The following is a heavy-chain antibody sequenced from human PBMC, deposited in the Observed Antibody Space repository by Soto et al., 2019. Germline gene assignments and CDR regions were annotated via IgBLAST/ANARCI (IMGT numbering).Heavy chain of an antibody. D-gene: IGHD1-7*01. CDR2: ISAYNGNT. CDR1: GDTFTSYG. V-gene: IGHV1-18*04. J-gene: IGHJ4*01. Sequence: GDSVWVSCKTSGDTFTSYGISWVRPAPGQVLEWMGWISAYNGNTNYAQKLQGRVTMTTDTSTSTAYMELRSLRSDDTAVYYCAREIDEVGWINCNSFSIWRVPRPTSFWRHENLITVSS. CDR3: AREIDEVGWINCNSFSIWRVPRPTSF.